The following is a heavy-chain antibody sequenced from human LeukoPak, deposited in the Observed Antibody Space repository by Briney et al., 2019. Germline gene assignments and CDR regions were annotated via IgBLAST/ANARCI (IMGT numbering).Heavy chain of an antibody. CDR2: MNPKSGNT. CDR3: ARGPSLHSKWVGGRWFDP. Sequence: ASVKVSCTASGYTFTNYDINWVRQATGQGLEWMGWMNPKSGNTGCAQKLQGRVTMTRNNSISTAYMELSSLRSEDTAMYFCARGPSLHSKWVGGRWFDPWGQGTRATVSS. CDR1: GYTFTNYD. V-gene: IGHV1-8*01. D-gene: IGHD6-19*01. J-gene: IGHJ5*02.